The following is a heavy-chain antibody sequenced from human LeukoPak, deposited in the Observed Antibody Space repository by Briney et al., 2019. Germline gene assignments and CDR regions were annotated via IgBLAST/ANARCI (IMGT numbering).Heavy chain of an antibody. V-gene: IGHV3-23*01. Sequence: GGSLRLSCAASGFTFNNYAMSWVRQAPGKGLKWVSAITGGGGTTYYADSVKGRFTISRDNSNKRLYLQMNTLRAEDTALYFCVKIYSYEIGGWRAPMDVCGQGTTVTVSS. D-gene: IGHD5-18*01. CDR2: ITGGGGTT. J-gene: IGHJ6*02. CDR3: VKIYSYEIGGWRAPMDV. CDR1: GFTFNNYA.